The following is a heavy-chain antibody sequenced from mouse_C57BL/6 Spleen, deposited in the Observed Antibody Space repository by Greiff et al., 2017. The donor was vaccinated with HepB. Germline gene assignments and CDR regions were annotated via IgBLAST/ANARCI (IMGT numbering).Heavy chain of an antibody. D-gene: IGHD2-1*01. Sequence: DVQLQESGGGLVKPGGSLKLSCAASGFTFSDYGMHWVRQAPEKGLEWVAYISSGSSTIYYADTVKGRFTISRDNAKNTLFLQMTSLRSEDTAMYYCARRRDYGNPYFDYWGQGTTLTVSS. CDR2: ISSGSSTI. CDR3: ARRRDYGNPYFDY. J-gene: IGHJ2*01. CDR1: GFTFSDYG. V-gene: IGHV5-17*01.